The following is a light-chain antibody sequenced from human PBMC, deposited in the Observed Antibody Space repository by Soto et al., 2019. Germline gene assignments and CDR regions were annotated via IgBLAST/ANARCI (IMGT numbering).Light chain of an antibody. CDR3: QQRSNS. J-gene: IGKJ4*01. Sequence: EIVLTQSPATLSLSPGERATLSCRASQSVSSYLAWYQQKPGQAPRLLIYDASNKATGIPARFSGSGSGTVFTLTISSLEPEDFAVYYCQQRSNSFGGGTKVDI. CDR2: DAS. CDR1: QSVSSY. V-gene: IGKV3-11*01.